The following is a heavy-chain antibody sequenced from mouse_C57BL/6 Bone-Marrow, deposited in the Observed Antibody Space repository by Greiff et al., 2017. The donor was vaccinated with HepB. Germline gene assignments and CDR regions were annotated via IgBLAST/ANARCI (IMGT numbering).Heavy chain of an antibody. CDR1: GYSITSGYY. CDR2: ISYDGSN. V-gene: IGHV3-6*01. J-gene: IGHJ2*01. Sequence: EVQLQESGPGLVKPSQSLSLTCSVTGYSITSGYYWNWIRQFPGNKLEWMGYISYDGSNNYNPSLKNRISITRDTSKNQLFLKLNSVTTEDTATYYCAGNLGYFDYWGQGTTLTVSS. CDR3: AGNLGYFDY.